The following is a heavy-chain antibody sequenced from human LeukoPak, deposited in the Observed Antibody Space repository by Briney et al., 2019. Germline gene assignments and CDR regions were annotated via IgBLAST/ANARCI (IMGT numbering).Heavy chain of an antibody. CDR3: GRGAAGTTPDYYYFGLDV. D-gene: IGHD1-7*01. CDR1: GYRFTDYW. Sequence: TRGESLKISCKGSGYRFTDYWIGWVRQMPGKGLEWMGIIYPGDSDTRYSPSFQGQVTISADKSINTAHLQWSSLKASDTAMYYCGRGAAGTTPDYYYFGLDVWGQGTMVRVSS. CDR2: IYPGDSDT. J-gene: IGHJ6*02. V-gene: IGHV5-51*01.